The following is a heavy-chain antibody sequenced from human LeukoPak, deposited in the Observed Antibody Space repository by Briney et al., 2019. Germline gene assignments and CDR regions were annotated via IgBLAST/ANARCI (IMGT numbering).Heavy chain of an antibody. CDR3: ARGRIVGATLDY. CDR2: IYYSGGT. D-gene: IGHD1-26*01. J-gene: IGHJ4*02. CDR1: GGSIGSYY. V-gene: IGHV4-59*12. Sequence: SETLSLTCTVSGGSIGSYYWSWIRQPPGKGLEWIGYIYYSGGTNYNPSLKSRVTISVDTSKNQFSLKLSSVTAADTAVYYCARGRIVGATLDYWGQGTLVTVSS.